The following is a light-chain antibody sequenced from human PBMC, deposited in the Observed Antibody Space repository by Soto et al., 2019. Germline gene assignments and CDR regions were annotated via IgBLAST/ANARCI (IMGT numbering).Light chain of an antibody. CDR3: QQRSNWPAT. CDR1: QSVSSNY. V-gene: IGKV3D-20*02. Sequence: EVVLTQSPGTLSLSPGERATLSCRASQSVSSNYLAWYQQKPGQAPRLLIYGASSRATGIPDRFSGSGSGTDFTLTIRRLEPEDFAVYYCQQRSNWPATFGGGTKVAIK. CDR2: GAS. J-gene: IGKJ4*01.